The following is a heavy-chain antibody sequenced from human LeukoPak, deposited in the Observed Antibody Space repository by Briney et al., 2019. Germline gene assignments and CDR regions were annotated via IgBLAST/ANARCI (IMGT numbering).Heavy chain of an antibody. J-gene: IGHJ6*02. CDR3: AKDPEDCSSTSCYYYYYSGMDV. Sequence: GGALRLSCAASGFTFSSYGMHWVRQAPGKGLEGVAVISYDGSNKYYADAVKGRFTISRDNSKNTLYLQMNSLRAEDTAVYYCAKDPEDCSSTSCYYYYYSGMDVWGQGTTVPVSS. CDR1: GFTFSSYG. D-gene: IGHD2-2*01. CDR2: ISYDGSNK. V-gene: IGHV3-30*18.